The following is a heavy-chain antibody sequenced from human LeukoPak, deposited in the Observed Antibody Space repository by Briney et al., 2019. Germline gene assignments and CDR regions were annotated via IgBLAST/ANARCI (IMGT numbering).Heavy chain of an antibody. J-gene: IGHJ5*02. CDR1: GGSISNYF. D-gene: IGHD6-19*01. V-gene: IGHV4-59*08. CDR3: ARGQARLAWFDP. CDR2: IYYSGSS. Sequence: PSETLSLTCTVSGGSISNYFWNWIRQPPGKGLESIGYIYYSGSSNYNPSLKSRVTISLDTSKNQFSLRLTSVIAADTAVYYCARGQARLAWFDPWGQGTLVTVSS.